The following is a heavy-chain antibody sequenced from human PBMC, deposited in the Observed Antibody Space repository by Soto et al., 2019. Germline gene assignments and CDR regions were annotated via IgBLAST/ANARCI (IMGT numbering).Heavy chain of an antibody. CDR3: AKALLWFGELLGY. D-gene: IGHD3-10*01. Sequence: EVQMLESGGGLVPPGGSLRLSCAASGFPFSSYAMSWVRQAPGKGLEWVSAISGSGGSTYYADSVKGRFTISTDNSKNTLYLQMNSLRAEDTAVYYCAKALLWFGELLGYWGQGTLVTVSS. CDR1: GFPFSSYA. CDR2: ISGSGGST. J-gene: IGHJ4*02. V-gene: IGHV3-23*01.